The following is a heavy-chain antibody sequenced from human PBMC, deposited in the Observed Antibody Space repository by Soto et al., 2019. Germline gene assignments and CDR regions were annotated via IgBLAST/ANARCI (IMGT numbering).Heavy chain of an antibody. CDR2: IKQDGSEK. J-gene: IGHJ4*02. CDR1: GFTFSSYW. D-gene: IGHD3-9*01. Sequence: GGSLRLSCAASGFTFSSYWMSWVRQAPGKGLEWVANIKQDGSEKYYVDSVKGRFTISRDNAKNSLYLQMNSLRAEDTAVYYCARVGYDILTGYYNLHYFDYWGQGTLVTVSS. CDR3: ARVGYDILTGYYNLHYFDY. V-gene: IGHV3-7*01.